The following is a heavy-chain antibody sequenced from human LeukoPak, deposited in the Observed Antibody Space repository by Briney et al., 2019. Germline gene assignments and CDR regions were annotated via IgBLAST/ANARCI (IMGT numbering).Heavy chain of an antibody. CDR1: GFTFSSNW. V-gene: IGHV3-7*03. CDR2: IKQDGSEK. J-gene: IGHJ4*02. D-gene: IGHD3-10*01. CDR3: ARVGGH. Sequence: PGGSLRLSCAVSGFTFSSNWMSWVRQAPGKGLEWVANIKQDGSEKYYVDSMKGRFTISRDNAKNSLYLQMNSLRVEDTAVYYCARVGGHWGQGTLVTVSS.